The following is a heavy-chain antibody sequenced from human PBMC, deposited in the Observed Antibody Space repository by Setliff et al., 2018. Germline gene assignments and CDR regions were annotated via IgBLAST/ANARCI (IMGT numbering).Heavy chain of an antibody. V-gene: IGHV1-18*01. CDR2: INNYSFKT. D-gene: IGHD3-22*01. CDR3: ARINFYVSSGYYYAPDY. CDR1: GYTFTNYG. J-gene: IGHJ4*02. Sequence: ASVKVSCKTSGYTFTNYGITWVRQAPGQGLEWMGWINNYSFKTNYPQKFLGRVTVTTDTSTGTAYMELGSLTSDDAAIYYCARINFYVSSGYYYAPDYWGPGTLVTVSS.